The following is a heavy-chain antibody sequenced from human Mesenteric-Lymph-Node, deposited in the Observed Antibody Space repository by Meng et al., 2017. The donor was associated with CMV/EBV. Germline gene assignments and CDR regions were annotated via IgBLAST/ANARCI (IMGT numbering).Heavy chain of an antibody. CDR3: VKDRGYRKYYYYYGMDV. D-gene: IGHD5-12*01. J-gene: IGHJ6*02. Sequence: SLKISCAASGFNFDDYAMHWVRQAPGKGLEWVSGITWKGGAGGHADSVKGRFTISRDNPKNSLYLQKNSLRIEDQALYYCVKDRGYRKYYYYYGMDVWGQGTTVTVSS. CDR1: GFNFDDYA. V-gene: IGHV3-9*01. CDR2: ITWKGGAG.